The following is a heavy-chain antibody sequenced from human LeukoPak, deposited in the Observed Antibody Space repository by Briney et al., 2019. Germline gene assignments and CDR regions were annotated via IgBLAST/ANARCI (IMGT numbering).Heavy chain of an antibody. J-gene: IGHJ4*02. Sequence: GGSLRLSCAASGFTFGSYAMSWVRQAPGKGLEWVSTISDSGGTTYFADSVKGRFTISRDNSKNTLYLQMNSLRAEDTALYYCAKEPTPGGEFYFDSWGQGTLVTVSS. V-gene: IGHV3-23*01. D-gene: IGHD3-16*01. CDR2: ISDSGGTT. CDR1: GFTFGSYA. CDR3: AKEPTPGGEFYFDS.